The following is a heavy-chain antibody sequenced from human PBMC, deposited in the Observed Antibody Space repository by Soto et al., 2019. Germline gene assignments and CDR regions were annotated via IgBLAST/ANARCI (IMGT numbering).Heavy chain of an antibody. CDR3: ARSYVTIFGVVTNNWFDP. CDR1: GGSISSSGYY. D-gene: IGHD3-3*01. V-gene: IGHV4-39*01. Sequence: PSETLSLTCTVSGGSISSSGYYWGWIRQPPGQGLEWIGSIYYSGSTYYNPSLKSRVTISVDTSKNRFSPMLSSVTAEDTAVYYCARSYVTIFGVVTNNWFDPWGQGTLVTVSS. J-gene: IGHJ5*02. CDR2: IYYSGST.